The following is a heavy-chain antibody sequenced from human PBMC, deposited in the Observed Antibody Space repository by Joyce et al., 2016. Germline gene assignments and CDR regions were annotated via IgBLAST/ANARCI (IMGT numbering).Heavy chain of an antibody. CDR2: INSGSSTM. D-gene: IGHD1-26*01. CDR3: ARQVGIGRGYYEY. J-gene: IGHJ4*02. V-gene: IGHV3-11*01. Sequence: QVQLVESGGGVVKPGGSLRLSCAASGFTFSDYYMNWIRQAQGKGLEWISSINSGSSTMLYAASVKGRVTISRDDAKNTLYLQLNSLGADDTAMYYCARQVGIGRGYYEYWGQGTLVIVSS. CDR1: GFTFSDYY.